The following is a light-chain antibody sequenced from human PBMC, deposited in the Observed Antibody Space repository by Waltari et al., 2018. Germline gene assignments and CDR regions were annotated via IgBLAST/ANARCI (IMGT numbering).Light chain of an antibody. CDR1: QSVSSN. CDR3: QQYNNWPGT. CDR2: GAS. V-gene: IGKV3-15*01. J-gene: IGKJ1*01. Sequence: EIVMTQSPATLSVSPGERATRSCRASQSVSSNLAWYQQNPGQAPRLLIYGASTRATGIPARFSGSGSGTEFTLTISSLQSEDFAVYYCQQYNNWPGTFGQGTKVEIK.